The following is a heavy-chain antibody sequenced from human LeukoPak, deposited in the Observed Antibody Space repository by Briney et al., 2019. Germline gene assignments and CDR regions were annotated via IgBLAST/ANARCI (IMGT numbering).Heavy chain of an antibody. CDR1: GYTFTSYY. Sequence: ASVKVSCKASGYTFTSYYMHWVRQAPGQGLEWMGIINPSGGSTSYAQKFQGRVTMTRDTSTSTVYMELRSLRSDDTAVYYCARDPRANPYCGGDCYSSNWFDPWGQGTLVTVSS. J-gene: IGHJ5*02. D-gene: IGHD2-21*02. CDR3: ARDPRANPYCGGDCYSSNWFDP. CDR2: INPSGGST. V-gene: IGHV1-46*01.